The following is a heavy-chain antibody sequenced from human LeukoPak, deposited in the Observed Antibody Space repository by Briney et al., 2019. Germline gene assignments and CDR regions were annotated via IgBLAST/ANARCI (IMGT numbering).Heavy chain of an antibody. CDR1: GYTFTSYG. CDR3: ARSLIVVVPAAPDYGMDV. CDR2: ISAYNGNT. V-gene: IGHV1-18*01. J-gene: IGHJ6*02. D-gene: IGHD2-2*01. Sequence: ASVKVSCKASGYTFTSYGISWVRQAPGQGLEWMGWISAYNGNTNYAQKLQGRVTMTTDTSTSTAYMELRSLRSDDTAVYYCARSLIVVVPAAPDYGMDVWGQGTTVTVSS.